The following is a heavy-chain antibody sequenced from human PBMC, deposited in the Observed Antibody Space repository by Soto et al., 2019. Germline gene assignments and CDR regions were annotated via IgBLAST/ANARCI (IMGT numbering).Heavy chain of an antibody. CDR1: GVSITTNGYA. D-gene: IGHD3-16*01. CDR2: IYPSGTI. Sequence: HSETLSLTCAVSGVSITTNGYAWSWIRQPPGKGLEWIGYIYPSGTIFYNPSLNSRVTISADTSNNQFSLKLTSVTAADTAVYFCATYTAFAKYYFDYWGRGTLVTVSS. J-gene: IGHJ4*02. V-gene: IGHV4-30-2*01. CDR3: ATYTAFAKYYFDY.